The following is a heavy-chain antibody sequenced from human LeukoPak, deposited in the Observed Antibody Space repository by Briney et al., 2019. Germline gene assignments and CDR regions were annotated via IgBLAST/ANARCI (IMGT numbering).Heavy chain of an antibody. J-gene: IGHJ3*02. Sequence: GESLQISCKGSGYSFTSYWIGWVRQMPGKGLEWMGIIYPGDSDTRYSPSFQGQVTISADDSINTAYLQWSSLQASDIAMYYCARQDASNAFDIWGQGTMVTVSS. V-gene: IGHV5-51*01. CDR1: GYSFTSYW. CDR3: ARQDASNAFDI. CDR2: IYPGDSDT. D-gene: IGHD3-16*01.